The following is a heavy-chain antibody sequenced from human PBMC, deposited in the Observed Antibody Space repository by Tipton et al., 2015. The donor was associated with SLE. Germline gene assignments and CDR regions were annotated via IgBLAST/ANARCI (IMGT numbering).Heavy chain of an antibody. V-gene: IGHV3-30*02. CDR2: IPYDGTTK. CDR3: ASPGATTGYYAMDG. D-gene: IGHD1-26*01. J-gene: IGHJ6*02. Sequence: SGFTFSSHGMHWVRQAPGRGLEWVTFIPYDGTTKHYADSVKGRFTVSRDNSKNTLYLQMNSLRAEDTAVYYCASPGATTGYYAMDGWGQGTMVSVSS. CDR1: GFTFSSHG.